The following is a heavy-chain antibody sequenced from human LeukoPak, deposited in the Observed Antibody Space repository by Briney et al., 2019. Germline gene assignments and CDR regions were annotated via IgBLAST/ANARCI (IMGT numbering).Heavy chain of an antibody. CDR2: ISGSGGST. D-gene: IGHD5-18*01. CDR1: GFTFSSYG. CDR3: AKGTAAQRGYSSFFDY. J-gene: IGHJ4*02. V-gene: IGHV3-23*01. Sequence: PGGSLRLSCAASGFTFSSYGMSWVRQAPGKGLEWVSAISGSGGSTYYADSVKGRFTISRDNSENTLYLQMNSLRAEDTAVYYCAKGTAAQRGYSSFFDYWGQGTLVTVSS.